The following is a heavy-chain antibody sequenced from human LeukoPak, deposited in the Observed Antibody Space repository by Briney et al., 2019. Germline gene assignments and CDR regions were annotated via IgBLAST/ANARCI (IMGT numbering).Heavy chain of an antibody. V-gene: IGHV3-30*02. J-gene: IGHJ4*02. D-gene: IGHD6-6*01. CDR1: GLTFRNYG. Sequence: AGGSLRLSCAASGLTFRNYGMHWVRQAPGKGLEWVAVIWYDGSNKYYRDSVKGRFTVSRDNSKNTLYLQMNSLRAEDTAVYYCAKDRYSSSSALIDYWGQGTLVTVSS. CDR2: IWYDGSNK. CDR3: AKDRYSSSSALIDY.